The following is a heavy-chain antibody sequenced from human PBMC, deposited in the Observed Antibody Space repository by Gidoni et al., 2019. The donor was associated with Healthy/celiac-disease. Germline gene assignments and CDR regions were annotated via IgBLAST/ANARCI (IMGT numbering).Heavy chain of an antibody. Sequence: EVQLVESGGGLVKPGGSLRLSCAASGFTFSNAWMRRVRRAPGKGLEWGGRIKSKTDGGTTDYAAPVKGRFTISRDDSKNTLYLQMNSLKTEDTAVYYCTTYYYDSSGTGWGQGTLVTVSS. J-gene: IGHJ4*02. V-gene: IGHV3-15*01. CDR1: GFTFSNAW. D-gene: IGHD3-22*01. CDR3: TTYYYDSSGTG. CDR2: IKSKTDGGTT.